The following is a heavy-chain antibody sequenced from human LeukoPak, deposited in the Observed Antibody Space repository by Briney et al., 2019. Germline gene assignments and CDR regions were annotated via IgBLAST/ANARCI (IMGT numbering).Heavy chain of an antibody. CDR2: IYSGGST. J-gene: IGHJ3*02. CDR1: GFTVSSNY. D-gene: IGHD1-26*01. Sequence: GGSLRLSCAASGFTVSSNYMSWVRQAPGKGLEWVSVIYSGGSTYFADSVKGRFTISRDNSKNTLYLQMNSLRAEDTAVYYCARGMSGSYPDAFDIWGQGTMVTVSS. CDR3: ARGMSGSYPDAFDI. V-gene: IGHV3-53*01.